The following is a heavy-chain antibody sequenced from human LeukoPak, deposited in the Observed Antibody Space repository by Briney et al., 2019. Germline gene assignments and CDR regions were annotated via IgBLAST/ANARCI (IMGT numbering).Heavy chain of an antibody. CDR1: GASITSSSDD. Sequence: PSETLSLTSTVSGASITSSSDDWGWIRQPPGKGLEWTGSIYYSGSTYYNPSLKSRVTISEETIKNQISLQLSSGTAAEPAVEYRARDSYSGGWDEVHFQHWGQGTQVTVSS. D-gene: IGHD6-19*01. J-gene: IGHJ1*01. CDR2: IYYSGST. CDR3: ARDSYSGGWDEVHFQH. V-gene: IGHV4-39*07.